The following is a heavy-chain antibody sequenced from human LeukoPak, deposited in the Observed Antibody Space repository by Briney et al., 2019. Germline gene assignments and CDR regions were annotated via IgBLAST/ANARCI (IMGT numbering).Heavy chain of an antibody. CDR2: ISSSSSTI. CDR1: GFTFSSYS. V-gene: IGHV3-48*01. J-gene: IGHJ3*02. CDR3: AKENDSSEIRRDFCGFDI. D-gene: IGHD3-22*01. Sequence: GGSLRLSCAASGFTFSSYSMNWVRQAPGKGLEWVSYISSSSSTIYYADSVKGRFTISRDNSKNMLYLQMHSLRAEDTAVYYCAKENDSSEIRRDFCGFDIWGQGTMVTVSS.